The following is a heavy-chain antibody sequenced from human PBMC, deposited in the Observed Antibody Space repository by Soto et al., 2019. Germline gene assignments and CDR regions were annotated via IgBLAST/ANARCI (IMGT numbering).Heavy chain of an antibody. CDR3: ARALTLDSSGSISWFDP. J-gene: IGHJ5*02. V-gene: IGHV1-69*01. CDR1: GGTFSSYA. Sequence: QVQLVQSGAEVKKPGSSVKVSCKASGGTFSSYAISWVRQAPGQGLEWMGGIIPIFGTANYAQKFQGGVTITADESTSTAYMELSSLRSEDTAVYYCARALTLDSSGSISWFDPWGQGTLVTVSS. CDR2: IIPIFGTA. D-gene: IGHD3-22*01.